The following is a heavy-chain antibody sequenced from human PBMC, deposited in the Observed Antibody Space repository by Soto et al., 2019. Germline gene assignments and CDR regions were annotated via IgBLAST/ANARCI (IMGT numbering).Heavy chain of an antibody. V-gene: IGHV3-23*01. CDR3: AGPGYSSQDY. CDR1: GFTFVSFA. J-gene: IGHJ4*02. D-gene: IGHD5-18*01. CDR2: ISGSGDGT. Sequence: GSLRLSCAASGFTFVSFALSWVRQAPGKGLEWVSAISGSGDGTDYADSVKGRFTISRDNSKNTLYLQMNSLRAEDTAVYYCAGPGYSSQDYWGQGALVTVSS.